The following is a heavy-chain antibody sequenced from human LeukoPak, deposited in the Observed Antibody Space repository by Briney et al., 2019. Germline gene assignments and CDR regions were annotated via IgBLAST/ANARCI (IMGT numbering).Heavy chain of an antibody. D-gene: IGHD5-18*01. CDR1: GASISSGGYY. V-gene: IGHV4-31*03. J-gene: IGHJ4*02. CDR2: IYYSGTT. Sequence: SETLSLTCTVSGASISSGGYYWSWIRQHPGKGLEWIGYIYYSGTTYYNPSLKSRVTISVDTSENQFSLKLTSVTAADTAVYYCARDGISYGIDYWGQGTLVTVSS. CDR3: ARDGISYGIDY.